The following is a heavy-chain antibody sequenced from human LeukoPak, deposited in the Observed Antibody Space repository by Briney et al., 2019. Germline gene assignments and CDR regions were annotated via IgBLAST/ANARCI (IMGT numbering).Heavy chain of an antibody. J-gene: IGHJ4*02. D-gene: IGHD3-10*01. Sequence: ASVKVSCKASGGTFSSYAISWVRQAPGQGLEWMGRIIPIFGTANYAQKFQGRVTITTDESTITAYMELSSLRSEDTAVYYCVRESKSVLLWFGESQTDFDYWGQGTLVTVSS. CDR3: VRESKSVLLWFGESQTDFDY. CDR2: IIPIFGTA. CDR1: GGTFSSYA. V-gene: IGHV1-69*05.